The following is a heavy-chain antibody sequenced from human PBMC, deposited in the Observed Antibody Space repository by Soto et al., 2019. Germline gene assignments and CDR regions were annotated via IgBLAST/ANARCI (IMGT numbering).Heavy chain of an antibody. CDR3: AKDMTLDYGDFLDYFDY. Sequence: GESLKISCKGSGYSFTSYWISWVRQMPGKGLEWMGRIDPSDSYTNYSPSFQGHVTISADKSISTAYLQWSSLKASDTAMYYCAKDMTLDYGDFLDYFDYWGQGTLVTVSS. CDR1: GYSFTSYW. D-gene: IGHD4-17*01. J-gene: IGHJ4*02. CDR2: IDPSDSYT. V-gene: IGHV5-10-1*01.